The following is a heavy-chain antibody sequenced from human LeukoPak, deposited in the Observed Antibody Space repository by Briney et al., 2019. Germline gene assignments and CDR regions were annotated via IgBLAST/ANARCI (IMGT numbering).Heavy chain of an antibody. CDR3: AKGVYGSRTTSFADY. CDR2: ISHDGGDK. D-gene: IGHD3-10*01. J-gene: IGHJ4*02. CDR1: GFTFSSYA. V-gene: IGHV3-30*04. Sequence: PGGSLRLSCAASGFTFSSYAMHWVRQAPGKGLEWAAVISHDGGDKYYADPVKGRFTISRDNSKNTLYLQMNSLRVEDTAVYYCAKGVYGSRTTSFADYWGQGTLVTVSS.